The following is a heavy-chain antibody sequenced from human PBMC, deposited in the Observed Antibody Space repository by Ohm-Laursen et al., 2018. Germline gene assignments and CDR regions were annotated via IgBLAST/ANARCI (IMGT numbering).Heavy chain of an antibody. D-gene: IGHD2-15*01. CDR3: AKELRGGYYYYGMDV. CDR1: GFTFSSYA. CDR2: IGGSGGST. Sequence: GSLRLSCSASGFTFSSYAMPWVRQAPGKGLEWVSAIGGSGGSTYYADSVKGRFTISRDNSKNTLYLQMNSLRAEDTAVYYCAKELRGGYYYYGMDVWGQGTTVTVSS. J-gene: IGHJ6*02. V-gene: IGHV3-23*01.